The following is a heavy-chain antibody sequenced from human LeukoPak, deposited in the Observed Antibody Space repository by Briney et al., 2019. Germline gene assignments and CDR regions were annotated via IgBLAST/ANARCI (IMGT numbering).Heavy chain of an antibody. J-gene: IGHJ6*03. Sequence: QSGGSLRLSCAASGFTFSSYAMSWVRQAPGKGLEWVSAISGRGGGSTYYADSVKGRFTISRDNSKNTLYLQMSSLRAEDTAVYYCAEGTYCSGANCYPSVYYYYYMDVWGKGTTVTVSS. CDR1: GFTFSSYA. V-gene: IGHV3-23*01. CDR2: ISGRGGGST. D-gene: IGHD2-15*01. CDR3: AEGTYCSGANCYPSVYYYYYMDV.